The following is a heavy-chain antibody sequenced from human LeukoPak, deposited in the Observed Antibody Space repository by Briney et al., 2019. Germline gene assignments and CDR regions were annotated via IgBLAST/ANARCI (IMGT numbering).Heavy chain of an antibody. CDR3: ARGTLRSGYDS. J-gene: IGHJ4*02. D-gene: IGHD5-12*01. Sequence: GGSLRLSCAASGLTVSRTYLIWVRQAPGRGLEWVSSIYTGGTTYYADSVKGRFTISRDNSKNTLHLQLTSLRADDTALYFCARGTLRSGYDSWGQGTLVTVSS. CDR1: GLTVSRTY. CDR2: IYTGGTT. V-gene: IGHV3-66*01.